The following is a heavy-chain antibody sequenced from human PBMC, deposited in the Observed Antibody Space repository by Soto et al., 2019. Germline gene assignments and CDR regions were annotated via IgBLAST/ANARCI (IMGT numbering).Heavy chain of an antibody. D-gene: IGHD3-3*01. V-gene: IGHV1-2*02. J-gene: IGHJ3*02. CDR3: ARGGGVGVAGSAAFDM. CDR1: GYPVTAYY. CDR2: INPATGAA. Sequence: QLHLVQSGAVVKKPGASVTVSCSASGYPVTAYYMHWVRQAPGRGLEWMGGINPATGAAKYTQTFPGRVTMTRHTSTCTVFMELSRLTSEDTAVFSCARGGGVGVAGSAAFDMWGQGPLVTASS.